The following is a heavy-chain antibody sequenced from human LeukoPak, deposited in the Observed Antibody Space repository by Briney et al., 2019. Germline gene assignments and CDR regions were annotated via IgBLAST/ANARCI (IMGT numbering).Heavy chain of an antibody. CDR1: GFTFSSYS. CDR3: ARSPPFLAYCGGDCREFDY. CDR2: ISCSSSTI. V-gene: IGHV3-48*04. D-gene: IGHD2-21*02. Sequence: GGSLRLSCAASGFTFSSYSMNWVRQAPGKGLEWGSYISCSSSTIYYADSVKGRFTISRDNAKNSLYLQMNSLTAEDTAVYYCARSPPFLAYCGGDCREFDYWGQGTLVTVSS. J-gene: IGHJ4*02.